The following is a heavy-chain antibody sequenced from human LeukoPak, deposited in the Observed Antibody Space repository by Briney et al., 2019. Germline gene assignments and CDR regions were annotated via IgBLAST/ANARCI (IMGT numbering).Heavy chain of an antibody. CDR2: IYYSGST. J-gene: IGHJ3*02. Sequence: PSQTLSLTCTVSGGSISSGDYYWSWIRQPPGKGLEWIGYIYYSGSTYYNPSLKSRVTISVDTSKNQFSLKLSSVTAADTAVYYCARDGPWLVPYAFDIWGQGTMVTVS. V-gene: IGHV4-30-4*01. CDR3: ARDGPWLVPYAFDI. D-gene: IGHD6-19*01. CDR1: GGSISSGDYY.